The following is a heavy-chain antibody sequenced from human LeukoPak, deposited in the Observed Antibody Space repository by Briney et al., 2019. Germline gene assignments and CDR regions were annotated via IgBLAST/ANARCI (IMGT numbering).Heavy chain of an antibody. CDR2: ISSSSSTI. D-gene: IGHD6-19*01. CDR3: ARGRVGYSSGWYDY. V-gene: IGHV3-48*01. J-gene: IGHJ4*02. Sequence: GGSLRLSCAASGFTFSSYRMNWVRQAPGKGLEWVSYISSSSSTIYYADSVKGRFTISRDNAKNSLYLQMNSLRAEDTAVYYCARGRVGYSSGWYDYWGQGTLVTVSS. CDR1: GFTFSSYR.